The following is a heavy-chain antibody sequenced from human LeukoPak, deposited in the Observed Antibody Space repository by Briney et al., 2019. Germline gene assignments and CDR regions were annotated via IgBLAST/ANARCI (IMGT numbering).Heavy chain of an antibody. D-gene: IGHD3-3*01. CDR2: ISWNSGTI. CDR1: GFTFDDYA. V-gene: IGHV3-9*03. J-gene: IGHJ6*03. Sequence: PGRSLRLSCAASGFTFDDYAMHWVRQAPGKGLEWVSGISWNSGTIGYAGSVKGRFTISRDNAKNSLYLQMNSLRAEDMALYYCAKDMAHDDFWSGYMDVWGKGTTVTVSS. CDR3: AKDMAHDDFWSGYMDV.